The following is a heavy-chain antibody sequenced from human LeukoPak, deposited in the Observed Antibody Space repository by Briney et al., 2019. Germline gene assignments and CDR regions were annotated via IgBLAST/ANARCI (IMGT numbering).Heavy chain of an antibody. J-gene: IGHJ5*02. V-gene: IGHV4-59*08. CDR3: ARHKWQHNWFDP. CDR2: IYYSGST. D-gene: IGHD1-26*01. Sequence: PSETLSLTCTVSGGSISSYYWSWIRQPPGKGLEWIGYIYYSGSTNYNPSLKSRVTISVDTSKNQFSLKLSSVTAADTAVYYCARHKWQHNWFDPWGQGTLVTVSS. CDR1: GGSISSYY.